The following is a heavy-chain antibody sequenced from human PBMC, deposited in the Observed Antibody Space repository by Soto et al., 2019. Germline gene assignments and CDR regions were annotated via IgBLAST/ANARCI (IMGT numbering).Heavy chain of an antibody. CDR1: GGTFSSYS. CDR2: IIPIFGTA. V-gene: IGHV1-69*01. J-gene: IGHJ4*02. Sequence: QVQLVQSGAEVQKPGSSVKVSCKASGGTFSSYSINWVRQAPGQGLEWMGEIIPIFGTANYAQKFQGRVTITADESTSTAYMELSSLRSEGTTVNHCARDGGRHRGGVAYWGQGTVVPVSS. CDR3: ARDGGRHRGGVAY. D-gene: IGHD1-26*01.